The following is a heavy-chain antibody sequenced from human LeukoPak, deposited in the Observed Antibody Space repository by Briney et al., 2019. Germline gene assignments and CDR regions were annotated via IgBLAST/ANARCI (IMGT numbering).Heavy chain of an antibody. Sequence: GGSLRLSCAASGFTFSSYAMHWVRQAPGKGLEWVAVISYDGSNKYYADSVKGRFTISRDNSKNTLYLQMNSLRAEDTAVYYCARGIRYFDWSRYFDLWGRGILVTVSS. V-gene: IGHV3-30*04. D-gene: IGHD3-9*01. J-gene: IGHJ2*01. CDR2: ISYDGSNK. CDR1: GFTFSSYA. CDR3: ARGIRYFDWSRYFDL.